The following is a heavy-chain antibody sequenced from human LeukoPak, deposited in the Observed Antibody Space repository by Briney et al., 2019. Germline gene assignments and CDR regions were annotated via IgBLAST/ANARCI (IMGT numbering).Heavy chain of an antibody. CDR3: AGHSYCSSITCYSAWFDP. Sequence: SETLSLTCTVSGGSISSSSYYWGWIRQPPGKGLEWIGSIYYSGSTYYNPSLKSRVTISVDTSKNQFSLKLSSVTAADTAVYYCAGHSYCSSITCYSAWFDPWGQGTLVTVSS. CDR2: IYYSGST. CDR1: GGSISSSSYY. D-gene: IGHD2-2*01. V-gene: IGHV4-39*01. J-gene: IGHJ5*02.